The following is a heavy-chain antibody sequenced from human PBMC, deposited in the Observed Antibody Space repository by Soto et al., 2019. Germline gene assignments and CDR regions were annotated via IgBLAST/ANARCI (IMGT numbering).Heavy chain of an antibody. CDR3: ASLRGSGTNFLVDH. J-gene: IGHJ4*02. V-gene: IGHV4-30-4*08. CDR2: NFFSGNT. D-gene: IGHD3-10*01. CDR1: GGSISSDDCY. Sequence: QVQLQESGPGLVEPSQTLSLTCSVSGGSISSDDCYWSWIRQHPGKGLEWVGNNFFSGNTYYNPSLNSRVSLAVDTAKNQFSLGVTAVTDANTNVYNGASLRGSGTNFLVDHWGQGSLVTVSS.